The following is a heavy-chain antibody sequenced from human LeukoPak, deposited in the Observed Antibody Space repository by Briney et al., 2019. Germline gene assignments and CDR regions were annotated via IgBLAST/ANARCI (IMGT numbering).Heavy chain of an antibody. V-gene: IGHV3-23*01. D-gene: IGHD1-14*01. J-gene: IGHJ4*02. CDR2: VRGSGGDT. Sequence: GGSLRLSCAASGFTFSSYSMNWVRQAPGEGLEWVSEVRGSGGDTYYADSVKGRFTISRDNSKKMLYLQMSSLRAEDTAVYYCANLGANTRISGDYWGQGTLVTVSS. CDR3: ANLGANTRISGDY. CDR1: GFTFSSYS.